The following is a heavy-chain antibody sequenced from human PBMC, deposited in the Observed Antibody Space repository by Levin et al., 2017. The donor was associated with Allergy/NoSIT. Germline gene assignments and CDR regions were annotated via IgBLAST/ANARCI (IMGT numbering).Heavy chain of an antibody. CDR2: INWNRDKI. CDR3: AKGLNWGSPNTFDY. J-gene: IGHJ4*02. V-gene: IGHV3-9*01. D-gene: IGHD7-27*01. CDR1: GFTFGDYA. Sequence: GGSLRLSCAASGFTFGDYAMHWVRQAPGKGLEWVSGINWNRDKIGYADSVRARFTISRYNAKHSLYLQMNSLGPEDTAFYYCAKGLNWGSPNTFDYWGQGTLVTVSS.